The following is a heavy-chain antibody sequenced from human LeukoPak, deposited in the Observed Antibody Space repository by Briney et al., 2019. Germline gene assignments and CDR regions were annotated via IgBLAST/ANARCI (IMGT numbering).Heavy chain of an antibody. V-gene: IGHV4-61*02. CDR2: ISSSGCT. D-gene: IGHD3-22*01. Sequence: SETLSLTCTVSGDSISSGDYYWSWIRQPAGKGLEWIGRISSSGCTNYNPSLKSRVTISVDTSKNQFSLKLSSVTAADTAVYFCARGPYSYDSSGAFDIWGQGTMVTVSS. CDR1: GDSISSGDYY. CDR3: ARGPYSYDSSGAFDI. J-gene: IGHJ3*02.